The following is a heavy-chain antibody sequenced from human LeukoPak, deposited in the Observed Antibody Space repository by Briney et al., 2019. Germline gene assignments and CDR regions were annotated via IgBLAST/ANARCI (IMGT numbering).Heavy chain of an antibody. Sequence: GGSLRLSCAASGFTFSDYAMHWVRQAPGKGLEWVSAISYDGSNKYYADSVKGRFTISRDNSKNTLYLQMNSLRAEDTAVYYCARDESYVFDYWGQGTLVTVSS. CDR3: ARDESYVFDY. CDR1: GFTFSDYA. V-gene: IGHV3-30*07. D-gene: IGHD3-16*01. J-gene: IGHJ4*02. CDR2: ISYDGSNK.